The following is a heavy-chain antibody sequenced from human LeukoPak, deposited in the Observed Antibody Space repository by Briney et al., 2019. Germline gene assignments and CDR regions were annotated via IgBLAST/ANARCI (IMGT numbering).Heavy chain of an antibody. J-gene: IGHJ4*02. CDR3: ARADLYYGSGTFYGY. CDR2: IYYIGST. CDR1: GGSISSSSYY. V-gene: IGHV4-31*03. D-gene: IGHD3-10*01. Sequence: PSETLSLTCTVSGGSISSSSYYWGWIRQHPGKGLEWIGYIYYIGSTYYNPSLKSRVTISVDTSKNQFSLKLSSVTAADTAVYYCARADLYYGSGTFYGYWGQGTLVTVSS.